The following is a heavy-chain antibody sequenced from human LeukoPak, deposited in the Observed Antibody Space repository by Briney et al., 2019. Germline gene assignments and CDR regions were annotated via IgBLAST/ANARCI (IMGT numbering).Heavy chain of an antibody. CDR1: GFTFRSYW. CDR2: VNNDGSGI. V-gene: IGHV3-74*01. D-gene: IGHD6-19*01. J-gene: IGHJ4*02. Sequence: GGSLRLSCAASGFTFRSYWVHWVRQAPGKGLVWVSHVNNDGSGISHADSVKGRFTISRDNAKNTVYLQMNSLRGEDTAVYYCARGASSAWYQNFDYWGQGTLVTVSS. CDR3: ARGASSAWYQNFDY.